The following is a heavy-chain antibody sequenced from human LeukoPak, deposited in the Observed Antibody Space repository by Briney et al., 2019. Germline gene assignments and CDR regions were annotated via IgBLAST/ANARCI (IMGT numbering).Heavy chain of an antibody. V-gene: IGHV4-34*01. CDR3: ARGGAGGGYDFWRGKYYYYYMDV. Sequence: NPSETLSLTCAVYGGSFSGYYWSWIRQPPGKGLKWIGEINHSGSTNYNPSLKSRVTISVDTSKNQFSLKLSSVTAADTAVYYCARGGAGGGYDFWRGKYYYYYMDVWGKGTTVTVSS. D-gene: IGHD3-3*01. CDR2: INHSGST. CDR1: GGSFSGYY. J-gene: IGHJ6*03.